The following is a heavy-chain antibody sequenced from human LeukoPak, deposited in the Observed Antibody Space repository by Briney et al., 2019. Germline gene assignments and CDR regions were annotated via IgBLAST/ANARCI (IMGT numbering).Heavy chain of an antibody. CDR3: ASHEYYVGGAFDI. D-gene: IGHD3-10*02. CDR1: GFTFDDYA. CDR2: ISWNSGSI. J-gene: IGHJ3*02. V-gene: IGHV3-9*01. Sequence: GGSLRLSCAASGFTFDDYAMHWVRQAPGKGLEWVSGISWNSGSIGYADSVKGRFTISRDNAKNSLYLQMNSLRAEDTAVYYCASHEYYVGGAFDIWGQGTMVTVSS.